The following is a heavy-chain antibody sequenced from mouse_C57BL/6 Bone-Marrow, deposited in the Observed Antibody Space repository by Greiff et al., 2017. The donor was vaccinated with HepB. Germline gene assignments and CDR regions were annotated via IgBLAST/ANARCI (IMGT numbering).Heavy chain of an antibody. CDR3: ARRSRWYFDV. CDR2: INPNNGGT. CDR1: GYTFTDYY. Sequence: VQLQQSGPELVKPGASVKISCKASGYTFTDYYMNWVKQSHGKSLEWIGDINPNNGGTSYNQKFKGKATLTVDKSSSTAYMKLRSLTSEDSAVYYCARRSRWYFDVWGTGTTVTVSS. J-gene: IGHJ1*03. V-gene: IGHV1-26*01.